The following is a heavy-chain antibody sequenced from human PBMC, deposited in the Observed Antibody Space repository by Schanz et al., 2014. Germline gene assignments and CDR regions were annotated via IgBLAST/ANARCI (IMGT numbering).Heavy chain of an antibody. Sequence: EVKLLESGGTLVRPGGSLRLSCAASGFTFSTFAMHWVRQAPGKGLEYISAISNNGDSTYYADSVKDRFTISRDNSKNTLFLQMSSLRVDDMAVYYCGRAGTGMAGWYFELWGRGTLVTVSS. CDR2: ISNNGDST. J-gene: IGHJ2*01. V-gene: IGHV3-64D*06. CDR1: GFTFSTFA. D-gene: IGHD5-18*01. CDR3: GRAGTGMAGWYFEL.